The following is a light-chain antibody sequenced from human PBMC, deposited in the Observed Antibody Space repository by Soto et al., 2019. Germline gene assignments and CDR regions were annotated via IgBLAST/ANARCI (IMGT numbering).Light chain of an antibody. Sequence: ESVLTQSPGTLSLSPGERAALSCRASQSVNSNYLAWYQQKPGQAPRLLIYETFTKATGIPDRFSGSGSGTDFNLTISRLEPEDFAVYYCQQYGCSGTFGQGTKVDIK. CDR2: ETF. CDR1: QSVNSNY. V-gene: IGKV3-20*01. J-gene: IGKJ1*01. CDR3: QQYGCSGT.